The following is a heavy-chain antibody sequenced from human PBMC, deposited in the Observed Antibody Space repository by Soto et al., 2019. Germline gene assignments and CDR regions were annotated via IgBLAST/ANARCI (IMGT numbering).Heavy chain of an antibody. J-gene: IGHJ6*02. V-gene: IGHV3-23*01. CDR1: GFTSSTDA. CDR3: AKNGDFWSWGMDV. Sequence: GGSLRLSXAASGFTSSTDAMTWVRQAPGKGLEWVSIISSSGDGTYYVDSVKGRFTISRDNSRNTLSLQMNSLRAEDTAVYYCAKNGDFWSWGMDVWGQGTTVTVSS. D-gene: IGHD3-3*01. CDR2: ISSSGDGT.